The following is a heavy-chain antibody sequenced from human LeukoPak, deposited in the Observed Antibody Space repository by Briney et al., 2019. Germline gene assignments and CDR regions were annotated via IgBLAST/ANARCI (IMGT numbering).Heavy chain of an antibody. J-gene: IGHJ4*02. CDR3: ARDKKSGESSEIDY. Sequence: GGSLRLSCAASGFTFSNYWVHWVRQAPGKGLVWVSRINRDGSTTKYADSVKGRFTVSRDNAKNTLNLQMNSLRAEDTAVYYCARDKKSGESSEIDYWGQGTLVTVPS. V-gene: IGHV3-74*03. CDR1: GFTFSNYW. D-gene: IGHD3-10*01. CDR2: INRDGSTT.